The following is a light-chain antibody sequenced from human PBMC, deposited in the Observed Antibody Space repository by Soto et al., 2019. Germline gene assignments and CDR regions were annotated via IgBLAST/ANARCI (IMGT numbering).Light chain of an antibody. V-gene: IGLV2-8*01. Sequence: QSALTQPPSASGSPGQSVTISCTGTSSDVGGYNYVSWYQQRSGKAPKLLIYGVNKRPSGVPARFSGYKSGNTASLTVSGLQAEDEADYYCSSYGGTNNYVVFGRGTKLTVL. CDR1: SSDVGGYNY. J-gene: IGLJ2*01. CDR3: SSYGGTNNYVV. CDR2: GVN.